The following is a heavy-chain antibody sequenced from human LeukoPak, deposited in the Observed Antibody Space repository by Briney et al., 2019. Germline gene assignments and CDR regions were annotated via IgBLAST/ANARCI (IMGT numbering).Heavy chain of an antibody. CDR2: IYHSGST. D-gene: IGHD6-13*01. V-gene: IGHV4-38-2*01. CDR1: GYSICSGYY. J-gene: IGHJ4*02. Sequence: SETLSLTCAVSGYSICSGYYWGWIRQPPGKGLEWIGSIYHSGSTYYNPSLKSRVTISVDTSKNQFSLKLSSVTAADTAVYYCARRGSSSGFDYWGQGTLVTVSS. CDR3: ARRGSSSGFDY.